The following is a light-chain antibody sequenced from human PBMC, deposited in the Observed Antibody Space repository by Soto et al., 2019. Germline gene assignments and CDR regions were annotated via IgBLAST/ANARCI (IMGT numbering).Light chain of an antibody. CDR1: QDIGTY. CDR3: QQGYSLPIT. CDR2: DAS. J-gene: IGKJ5*01. V-gene: IGKV1-8*01. Sequence: AIRMTQSPSSFSASTGDRVSITCRATQDIGTYLAWYQQIPGKAPKLLIYDASTLQTGVPSRFSGTGSGTEFTLTISSLQPEDFATYFCQQGYSLPITFGQGTRLEIK.